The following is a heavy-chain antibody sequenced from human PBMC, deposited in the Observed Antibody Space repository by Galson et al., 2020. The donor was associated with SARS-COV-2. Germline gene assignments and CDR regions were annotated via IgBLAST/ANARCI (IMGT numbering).Heavy chain of an antibody. CDR3: AHVLYFGSSGYWGFEC. CDR1: GFSLSSSGVG. J-gene: IGHJ4*02. Sequence: SGPTLVKPTQTLTLTCTFSGFSLSSSGVGVGWIRQPPGKALECLALIYWDDDEHYSPSLKSRLTITKATSKNQVVLTMTNMDPVDTGTYFCAHVLYFGSSGYWGFECWGQGTRVIGSS. D-gene: IGHD3-22*01. CDR2: IYWDDDE. V-gene: IGHV2-5*02.